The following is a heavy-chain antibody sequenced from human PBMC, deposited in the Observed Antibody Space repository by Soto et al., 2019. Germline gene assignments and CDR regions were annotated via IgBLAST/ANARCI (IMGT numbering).Heavy chain of an antibody. V-gene: IGHV4-34*01. CDR2: INHSGST. J-gene: IGHJ6*02. CDR3: ARGRYNYDFWSGPTYYYYGMDV. Sequence: SETLSLTCAVYGGSFSGYYWSWIRQPPGKGLEWIGEINHSGSTSYNPSLKSRVTISVDTSKNQFSLKLSSVTAADTAVYYCARGRYNYDFWSGPTYYYYGMDVWGQGTTVTVSS. CDR1: GGSFSGYY. D-gene: IGHD3-3*01.